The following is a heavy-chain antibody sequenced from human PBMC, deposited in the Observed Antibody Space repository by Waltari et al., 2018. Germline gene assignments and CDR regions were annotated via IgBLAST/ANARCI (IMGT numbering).Heavy chain of an antibody. Sequence: EVQLVESGGGLVQPGGSLRLSCAASGSSFSTYWMHWVRQAPGKGLEWVSRVNNDGSIISYADSVKGRFTISRDNAKNTLYLQMNSLRVEDTAVYYCVRCLANSLYNWLDPWGQGTLVTVSS. CDR1: GSSFSTYW. J-gene: IGHJ5*02. CDR3: VRCLANSLYNWLDP. V-gene: IGHV3-74*01. CDR2: VNNDGSII. D-gene: IGHD3-16*01.